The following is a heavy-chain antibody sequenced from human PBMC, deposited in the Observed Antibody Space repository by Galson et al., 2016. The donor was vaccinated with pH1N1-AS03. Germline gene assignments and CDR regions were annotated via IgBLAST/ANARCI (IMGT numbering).Heavy chain of an antibody. D-gene: IGHD5-12*01. V-gene: IGHV3-23*01. CDR1: GFSFNSYA. Sequence: SLRLSYAASGFSFNSYAMQWVRQAPGEGLEWVSGIRGNGDSTYYADSVKGRFTISRDNSKDMFYLQMTSLRGDDTAVYYCVKGSRGIDIVDRIAHCGMDVWGQGTTVTVSS. CDR3: VKGSRGIDIVDRIAHCGMDV. CDR2: IRGNGDST. J-gene: IGHJ6*02.